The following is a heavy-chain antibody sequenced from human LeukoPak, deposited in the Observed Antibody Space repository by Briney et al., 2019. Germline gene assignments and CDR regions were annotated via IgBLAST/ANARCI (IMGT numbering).Heavy chain of an antibody. Sequence: PGGPLKLSCAASGFTFSSYGMHWVGQAPARGLGGVAVIGYDGSNKYYADSVKGRFTISRDNSKNTLYLQMNSLRAEDTAVYYCARDGSYYYDSSGYYSYYFDYWGQGTLVTVSS. CDR3: ARDGSYYYDSSGYYSYYFDY. CDR2: IGYDGSNK. J-gene: IGHJ4*02. V-gene: IGHV3-33*01. CDR1: GFTFSSYG. D-gene: IGHD3-22*01.